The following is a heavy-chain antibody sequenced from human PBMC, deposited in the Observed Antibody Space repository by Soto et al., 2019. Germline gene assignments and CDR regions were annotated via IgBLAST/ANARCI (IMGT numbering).Heavy chain of an antibody. Sequence: QVQLQESGPGLVKPSGTLSLTCAISGGSISSFNWWSWVRQPPGKGLEWIGQIYLGGSPTYIPSLSGRVTMSVDRSRNHFSLTLTSVTAADTAVYYCVRNGIGKGFDYWGQGTLVIVSS. D-gene: IGHD1-26*01. CDR3: VRNGIGKGFDY. CDR1: GGSISSFNW. J-gene: IGHJ4*02. CDR2: IYLGGSP. V-gene: IGHV4-4*02.